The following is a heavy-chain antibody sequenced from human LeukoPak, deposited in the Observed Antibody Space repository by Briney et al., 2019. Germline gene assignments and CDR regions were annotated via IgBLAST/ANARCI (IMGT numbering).Heavy chain of an antibody. CDR1: GYTLTELS. J-gene: IGHJ6*02. V-gene: IGHV1-24*01. CDR3: AKYSSSSSRYYGMDV. Sequence: ASVKVSCKVSGYTLTELSMHWVRQAPGKGLEWMGGFDPEDGETIYAQKFQGRVTMTEDTSTDTAYMELSSLRSEDPAVYYCAKYSSSSSRYYGMDVWGQGTTVTVSS. CDR2: FDPEDGET. D-gene: IGHD6-6*01.